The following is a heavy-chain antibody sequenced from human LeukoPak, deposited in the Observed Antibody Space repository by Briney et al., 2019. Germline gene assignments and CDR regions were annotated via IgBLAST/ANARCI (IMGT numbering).Heavy chain of an antibody. CDR3: AKDPAIAVAANDY. CDR1: GFTFTSYA. J-gene: IGHJ4*02. D-gene: IGHD6-19*01. Sequence: GGSLRLSCAASGFTFTSYAMNWVRQAPGKGLEWVSTISGSGSSTYYVDSVKGRFTISRDNSKNTLYLQMNSLRAEDTAEYYCAKDPAIAVAANDYWGQGTLVTVSS. CDR2: ISGSGSST. V-gene: IGHV3-23*01.